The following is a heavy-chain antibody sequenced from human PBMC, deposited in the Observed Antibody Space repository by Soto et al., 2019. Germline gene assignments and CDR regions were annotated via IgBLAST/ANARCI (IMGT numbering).Heavy chain of an antibody. J-gene: IGHJ3*02. D-gene: IGHD6-19*01. CDR1: VYTLTELS. CDR3: ATVVAVAEDAFDI. CDR2: FDPEDGET. Sequence: ASVKVSCKVSVYTLTELSMHWVRQAPGKGLEWMGGFDPEDGETIYAQKFQGRVTMTEDTSTDTAYMELSSLRSEDTAVYYCATVVAVAEDAFDIWGQGTMVTVSS. V-gene: IGHV1-24*01.